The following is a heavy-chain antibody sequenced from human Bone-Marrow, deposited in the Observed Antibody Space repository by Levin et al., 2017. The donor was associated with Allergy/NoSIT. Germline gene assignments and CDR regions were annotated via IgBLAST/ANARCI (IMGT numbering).Heavy chain of an antibody. CDR1: GFTFRSHA. D-gene: IGHD3-22*01. V-gene: IGHV3-23*01. J-gene: IGHJ1*01. CDR2: ISGTIGNT. CDR3: AKAPSSLDYFVDNRGSLYFQD. Sequence: PGGSLRLSCTASGFTFRSHAMSWVRQAPGKGLEWVAGISGTIGNTYYADSVKGRFTISRDNSKNTLYLQMNSLRAEDTATYYCAKAPSSLDYFVDNRGSLYFQDWGQGTLVTVSS.